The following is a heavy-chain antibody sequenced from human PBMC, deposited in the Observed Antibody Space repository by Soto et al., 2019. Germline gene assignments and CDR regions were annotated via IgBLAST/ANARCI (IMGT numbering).Heavy chain of an antibody. J-gene: IGHJ4*02. V-gene: IGHV2-5*02. CDR1: GFSLTTDGVG. D-gene: IGHD3-10*01. Sequence: QITLKESGPTLVKPTQTLMLTCSFSGFSLTTDGVGVGWVRQPPGEALEWLALIYWDDDERYSPSLKTRLTITKDPSKNQVVLIMTNMAPVDTATYYCAHSRNLITEDAQVGDFDYWGQGTLVTVSS. CDR2: IYWDDDE. CDR3: AHSRNLITEDAQVGDFDY.